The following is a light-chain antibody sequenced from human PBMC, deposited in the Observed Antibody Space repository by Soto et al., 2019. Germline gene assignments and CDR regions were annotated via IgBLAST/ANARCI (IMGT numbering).Light chain of an antibody. V-gene: IGKV3-20*01. CDR2: GAS. CDR3: HQYGSSPRT. J-gene: IGKJ1*01. Sequence: EIVLTHSPGTLSLSPCERATLSSGASQSFTSNYLAWYQQKPGQAPRLLIYGASTRATGIPDRFSGSGSGTDFTLTISRLEPEDFAVYYCHQYGSSPRTFGQGTKVDNK. CDR1: QSFTSNY.